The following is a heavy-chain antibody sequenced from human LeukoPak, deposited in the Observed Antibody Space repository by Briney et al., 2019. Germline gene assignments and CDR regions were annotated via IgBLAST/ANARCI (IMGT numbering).Heavy chain of an antibody. CDR1: GGSISGYY. V-gene: IGHV4-59*01. D-gene: IGHD5-18*01. CDR2: INYSGST. J-gene: IGHJ4*02. Sequence: SETLSFTCSVSGGSISGYYWNWIRQPPGKGLEWIGYINYSGSTDYNPSLKSRVTISVDTSKNQFSLNLSSVTAADTAVYYCARVGSGYSYGYNDYWGQGTLVTVSS. CDR3: ARVGSGYSYGYNDY.